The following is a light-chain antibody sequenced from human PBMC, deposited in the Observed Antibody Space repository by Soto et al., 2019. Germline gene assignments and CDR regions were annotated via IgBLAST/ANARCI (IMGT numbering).Light chain of an antibody. V-gene: IGKV1-5*03. CDR1: QTISSW. Sequence: DIQMTQSPSTLSGSVGDRVTITFRASQTISSWLAWYQQKPGKAPKLLIYTASTLQSGVPSRFSGSGSGTEFTLTISSLQPDDFATYYCQHYNSSSGAFGQGTQLDI. CDR3: QHYNSSSGA. CDR2: TAS. J-gene: IGKJ1*01.